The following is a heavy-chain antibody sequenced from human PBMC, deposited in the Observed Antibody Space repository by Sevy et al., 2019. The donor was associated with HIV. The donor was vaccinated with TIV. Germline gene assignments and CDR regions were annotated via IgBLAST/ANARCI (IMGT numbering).Heavy chain of an antibody. V-gene: IGHV1-18*01. CDR3: ARRRPHDYYYFYMDV. J-gene: IGHJ6*03. CDR1: GYTFTSFG. CDR2: ISSNNGNT. Sequence: ASVKVSCKASGYTFTSFGISWVRQAPGQGFEWIGWISSNNGNTRYAKKFQGRVTMTTETSTSTAYMELRNLRSDDTALYYCARRRPHDYYYFYMDVWGKGTTVTVSS.